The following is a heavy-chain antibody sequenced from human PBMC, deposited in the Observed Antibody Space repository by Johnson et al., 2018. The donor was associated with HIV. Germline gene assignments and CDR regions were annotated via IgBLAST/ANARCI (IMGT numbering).Heavy chain of an antibody. J-gene: IGHJ3*02. CDR3: AKDMSYDSRGDAFDI. Sequence: QVQLVESGGGLVQPGGSLRLSCAASGFTFDDYDMSWVRQAPGMGLEWVAVISYDGSNKYYADSVKGRFTISRDNSKNTLYLQMNSLRAEDTAVYYCAKDMSYDSRGDAFDIWGQGTMVTVSS. CDR2: ISYDGSNK. D-gene: IGHD3-22*01. V-gene: IGHV3-30*18. CDR1: GFTFDDYD.